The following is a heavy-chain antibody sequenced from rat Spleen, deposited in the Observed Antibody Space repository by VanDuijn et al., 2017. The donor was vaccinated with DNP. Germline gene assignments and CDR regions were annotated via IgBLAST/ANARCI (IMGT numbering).Heavy chain of an antibody. J-gene: IGHJ2*01. D-gene: IGHD1-5*01. CDR1: GFTFNNYL. CDR3: VRLNPLQPFDY. V-gene: IGHV5-31*01. Sequence: EVQLVESGGGLVQPGRSLKLSCVASGFTFNNYLMTWIRQVPGKGLEWLASITSGGGTTSYPDSVKGRFTISRDDATNTLYLQMDSLRSEGTATYYFVRLNPLQPFDYWGQGVMVTVSS. CDR2: ITSGGGTT.